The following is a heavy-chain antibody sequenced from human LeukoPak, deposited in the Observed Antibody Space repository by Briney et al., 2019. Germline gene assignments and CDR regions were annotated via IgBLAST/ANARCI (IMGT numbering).Heavy chain of an antibody. CDR1: GFTFSSYG. J-gene: IGHJ4*02. CDR2: IRYDGSNK. CDR3: AKDRGFVVTDPSY. D-gene: IGHD2-21*02. Sequence: GGSLRLSCAASGFTFSSYGMHWVRQAPGKGLEWVAFIRYDGSNKYYADSVKGRFTISRDNSKNTLYLQMDSLRAEDTAVYYCAKDRGFVVTDPSYWGQGTLVTVSS. V-gene: IGHV3-30*02.